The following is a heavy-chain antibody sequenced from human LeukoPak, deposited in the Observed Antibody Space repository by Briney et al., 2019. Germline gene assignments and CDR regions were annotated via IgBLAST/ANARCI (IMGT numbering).Heavy chain of an antibody. D-gene: IGHD3-10*01. CDR3: ARRLRGVTMVRGVIDWFDP. Sequence: GGSLRLSCAASGFTFSSYSMNWVRQAPGKGLEWVSYISFSSSTIYYADSVKGRFTISRDNAKNSLYLQMNSLRAEDTAVYYCARRLRGVTMVRGVIDWFDPWGQGTLVTVSS. J-gene: IGHJ5*02. CDR1: GFTFSSYS. CDR2: ISFSSSTI. V-gene: IGHV3-48*01.